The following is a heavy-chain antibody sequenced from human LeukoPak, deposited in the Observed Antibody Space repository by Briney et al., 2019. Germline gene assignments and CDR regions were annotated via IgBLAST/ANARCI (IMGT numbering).Heavy chain of an antibody. J-gene: IGHJ4*02. D-gene: IGHD4-17*01. Sequence: ASVKVSCKASGYTFTNYGISWVRQAPGQGLEWMGWMSALNGNTNYQHKFQGRVTMTTDTSKNTAYMELRSLRSDDTAMYYCARDSALLNNGDWYGGSDYWGQGTLVTVSS. CDR3: ARDSALLNNGDWYGGSDY. CDR2: MSALNGNT. V-gene: IGHV1-18*01. CDR1: GYTFTNYG.